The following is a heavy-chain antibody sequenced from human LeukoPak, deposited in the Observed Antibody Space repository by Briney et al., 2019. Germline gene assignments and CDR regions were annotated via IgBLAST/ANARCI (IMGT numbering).Heavy chain of an antibody. CDR2: ISSSGAYI. V-gene: IGHV3-21*01. J-gene: IGHJ4*02. D-gene: IGHD2-2*01. Sequence: GGSLRLSCAASGFSFSSFTMNWVRQAPGKGPEWVSSISSSGAYIYYADSVKGQFTISRDNARNSLYLQMNSLRAGDTAIYYCANYCSASTCYGVEGYWGQGTLVTVSS. CDR3: ANYCSASTCYGVEGY. CDR1: GFSFSSFT.